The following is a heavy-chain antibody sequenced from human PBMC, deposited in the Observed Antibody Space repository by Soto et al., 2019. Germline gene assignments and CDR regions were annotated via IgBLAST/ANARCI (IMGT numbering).Heavy chain of an antibody. D-gene: IGHD3-10*01. J-gene: IGHJ6*03. V-gene: IGHV4-34*01. CDR3: ARGLILWFGELSRRGGYYYDMDV. CDR1: GGSFSGYQ. Sequence: QVQLQQWGAGLLKPSETLSLTCAVYGGSFSGYQWSWIRQTPGKGLEWIGEINDSGNINYNPSLKSRVSIFGDTAKKQISLKLSSVTAADTAVYYCARGLILWFGELSRRGGYYYDMDVWGKGTTVTVSS. CDR2: INDSGNI.